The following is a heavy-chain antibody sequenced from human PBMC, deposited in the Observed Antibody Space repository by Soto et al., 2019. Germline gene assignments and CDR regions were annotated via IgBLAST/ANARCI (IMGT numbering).Heavy chain of an antibody. V-gene: IGHV1-18*01. D-gene: IGHD1-26*01. J-gene: IGHJ4*02. Sequence: QVQLVQSGAEVKKPGASVKVSCKASGYTFTSYGISWVRQAPGQGLEWMGWISAYNGNTNYAQKRQGRVTRTTDTSTSTAYRERRSLRSDDTAVEYCARDGGSYYLKPDYWGQGTLVTVSS. CDR3: ARDGGSYYLKPDY. CDR1: GYTFTSYG. CDR2: ISAYNGNT.